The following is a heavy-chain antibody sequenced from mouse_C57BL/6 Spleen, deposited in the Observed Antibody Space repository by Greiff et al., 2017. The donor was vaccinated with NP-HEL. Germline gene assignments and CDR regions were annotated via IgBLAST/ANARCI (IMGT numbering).Heavy chain of an antibody. D-gene: IGHD2-3*01. CDR3: ARGEGDGYFSWFAY. V-gene: IGHV1-59*01. CDR2: IDPSDSYT. J-gene: IGHJ3*01. CDR1: GYTFTSYW. Sequence: QVQLQQPGAELVRPGTSVKLSCKASGYTFTSYWMHWVKQRPGQGLEWIGVIDPSDSYTNYNQKFKGKATLTVDTSSSTAYMQLGSLTSEDSAVYYCARGEGDGYFSWFAYWGQGTLVTVSA.